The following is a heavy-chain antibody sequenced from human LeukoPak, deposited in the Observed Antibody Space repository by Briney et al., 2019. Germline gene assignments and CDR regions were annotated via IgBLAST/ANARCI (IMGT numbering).Heavy chain of an antibody. V-gene: IGHV4-59*01. J-gene: IGHJ5*02. D-gene: IGHD3-10*01. CDR3: ARDRSVRGVPPKGFDP. Sequence: SETLSLTCTVSGGSISSYYWSWIRQPPGKGLEWIGYIYYSGSTNYNPSLKSRVTISVDTSKNQFSLKLSSVTAADTAVYYCARDRSVRGVPPKGFDPWGQGTLVTVSS. CDR2: IYYSGST. CDR1: GGSISSYY.